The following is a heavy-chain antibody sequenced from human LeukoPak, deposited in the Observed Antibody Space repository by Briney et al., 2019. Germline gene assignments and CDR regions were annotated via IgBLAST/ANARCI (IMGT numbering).Heavy chain of an antibody. Sequence: SVKVSCKASGGTFSSYAISWVRQAPGQGLEWMGGIIPIFGTANYAQKFQGRVTITTDESTSTAYMELSSLRSEDTAVYYCARGLGFSYYHYMDVWGKGATVTVSS. V-gene: IGHV1-69*05. CDR3: ARGLGFSYYHYMDV. CDR2: IIPIFGTA. J-gene: IGHJ6*03. CDR1: GGTFSSYA. D-gene: IGHD3-16*01.